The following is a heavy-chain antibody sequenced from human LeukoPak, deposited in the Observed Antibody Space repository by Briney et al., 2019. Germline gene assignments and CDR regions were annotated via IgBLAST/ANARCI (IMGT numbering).Heavy chain of an antibody. CDR3: ARGGFNMVRGVIIPSNSYFYYMDI. CDR1: GFTFSAYI. Sequence: GGPLRHSCAASGFTFSAYIMICVREAPGGGLVGGSSLTKCDFVYFPVSLEARFNISRDNAKSSLYLQMNSLRANDTAVYYCARGGFNMVRGVIIPSNSYFYYMDIWGKGTTVTVSS. CDR2: LTKCDFV. J-gene: IGHJ6*03. V-gene: IGHV3-69-1*01. D-gene: IGHD3-10*01.